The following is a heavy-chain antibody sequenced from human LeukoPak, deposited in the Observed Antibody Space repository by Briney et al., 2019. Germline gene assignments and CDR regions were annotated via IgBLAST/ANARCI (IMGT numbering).Heavy chain of an antibody. V-gene: IGHV3-21*01. CDR2: ISSSSSYI. D-gene: IGHD2-2*01. CDR1: GFTFSSYS. J-gene: IGHJ4*02. CDR3: ARDRGGKYCSSTSCPVDY. Sequence: GGSLRLSCAASGFTFSSYSMNWVRQAPGKGLEWVSSISSSSSYIYYADSVKGRFTISRDNAKNSLYLQMNSLRAEDTAVYYCARDRGGKYCSSTSCPVDYWGQGTLVTVSS.